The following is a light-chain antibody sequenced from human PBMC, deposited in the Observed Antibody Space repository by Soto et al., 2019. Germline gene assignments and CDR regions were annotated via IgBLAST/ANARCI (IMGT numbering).Light chain of an antibody. CDR2: QGN. CDR1: SSAVGSYWL. Sequence: QSVLTQPASVSGSPGQSITSACTGSSSAVGSYWLVSWYQCQPGKVPKLIVYQGNKRPSGVSNRFSGSEPGNTASLTISGLQAEDEADYYCCSSAPSRTVVFGTGNKVTVL. CDR3: CSSAPSRTVV. J-gene: IGLJ1*01. V-gene: IGLV2-23*01.